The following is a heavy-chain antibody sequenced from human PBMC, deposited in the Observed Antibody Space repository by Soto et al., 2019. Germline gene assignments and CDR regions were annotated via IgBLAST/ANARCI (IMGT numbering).Heavy chain of an antibody. V-gene: IGHV1-8*01. D-gene: IGHD6-13*01. CDR1: GYTFTSYD. CDR3: ATKGRWYVGYYYYGMDV. J-gene: IGHJ6*02. Sequence: ASVKVSCKASGYTFTSYDINWVRQATGQGLEWMGWMNPNSGNTGYAQKFQGRVTMTEDTSTDTAYMELSSLRSEDTAVYYCATKGRWYVGYYYYGMDVWGQGTTVTVS. CDR2: MNPNSGNT.